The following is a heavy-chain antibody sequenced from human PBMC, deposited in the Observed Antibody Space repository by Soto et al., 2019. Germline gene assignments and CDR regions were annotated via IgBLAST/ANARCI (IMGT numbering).Heavy chain of an antibody. V-gene: IGHV3-23*01. CDR3: AKAKDSSSWYPVYFQH. J-gene: IGHJ1*01. D-gene: IGHD6-13*01. CDR1: GFTVNAYT. CDR2: ISGSGYST. Sequence: GGCLKLSCAASGFTVNAYTIPWARQAPGKGLEWVSAISGSGYSTYYADSVKGRFTISRDNSKNTLYLQMNSLRAEDTAVYYCAKAKDSSSWYPVYFQHWGQGTLVTVSS.